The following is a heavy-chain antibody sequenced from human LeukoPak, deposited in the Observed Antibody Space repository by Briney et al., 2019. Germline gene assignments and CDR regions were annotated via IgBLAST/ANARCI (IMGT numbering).Heavy chain of an antibody. D-gene: IGHD3-22*01. CDR3: ARGEYYDSSGYLNYFDY. CDR2: IIPIFGTA. CDR1: GGTFSSYA. Sequence: SVKVSCKASGGTFSSYAISWVRQAPGQGLEWMGGIIPIFGTANYAQKFQGRVTITADESTSTAYMELSSLRSEDTAVYYYARGEYYDSSGYLNYFDYWGQGTLVTVSS. V-gene: IGHV1-69*01. J-gene: IGHJ4*02.